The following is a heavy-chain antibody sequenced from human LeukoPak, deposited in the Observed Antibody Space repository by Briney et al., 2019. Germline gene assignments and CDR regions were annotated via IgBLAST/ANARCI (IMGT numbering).Heavy chain of an antibody. D-gene: IGHD4-23*01. CDR3: ARHADYGGYLDY. J-gene: IGHJ4*02. Sequence: SETLSLTCTVSGGSITSYYWSWNRQPPGKGLEWIGYIYYSGSTNYNPSLKSRVTVSVDTSKSQFSLRLTSVTAADTAVYYCARHADYGGYLDYWGQGTLVTVSS. CDR1: GGSITSYY. CDR2: IYYSGST. V-gene: IGHV4-59*08.